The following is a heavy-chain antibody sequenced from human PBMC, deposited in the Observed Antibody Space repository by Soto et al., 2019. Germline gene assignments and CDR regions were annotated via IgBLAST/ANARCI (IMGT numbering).Heavy chain of an antibody. Sequence: GGSLRLSCAASGFTFSSYAMSWVRQAPGKGLEWVSAISGSGGSTYYADSVKGRFTISRDNSKNTLYLQMNSLRAEDTAVYYCAIPIVVVPAAMGPKTQQKTDYWGQGTLVTVSS. V-gene: IGHV3-23*01. CDR1: GFTFSSYA. CDR3: AIPIVVVPAAMGPKTQQKTDY. D-gene: IGHD2-2*01. CDR2: ISGSGGST. J-gene: IGHJ4*02.